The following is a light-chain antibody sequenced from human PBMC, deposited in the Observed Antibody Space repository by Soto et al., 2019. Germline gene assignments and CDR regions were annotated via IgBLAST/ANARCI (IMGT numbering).Light chain of an antibody. CDR1: KSVTSNF. CDR3: QQYGRAPLLYT. J-gene: IGKJ2*01. Sequence: ENVLTQSPGTLSLSPGERATLSCRASKSVTSNFLAWYQQKPGQAPRLLIYGASTRAAGVPDRFSGSGSGTDFPLTITGLEPEDFEVYYCQQYGRAPLLYTFGQGTKL. CDR2: GAS. V-gene: IGKV3-20*01.